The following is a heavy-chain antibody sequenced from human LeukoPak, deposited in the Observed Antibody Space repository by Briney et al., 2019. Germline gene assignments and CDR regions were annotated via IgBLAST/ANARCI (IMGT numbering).Heavy chain of an antibody. CDR3: ARWTTTFLDY. J-gene: IGHJ4*02. V-gene: IGHV1-2*02. D-gene: IGHD1-1*01. CDR1: GYTFTIYA. CDR2: INPNSGGT. Sequence: EASVKVSCKTSGYTFTIYATTWVRQAPGQGLEWMGWINPNSGGTNYAQKFQGRVTMTRDTSTSTVYMDLSSLRSEDTAVYYCARWTTTFLDYWGQGTLVTVSS.